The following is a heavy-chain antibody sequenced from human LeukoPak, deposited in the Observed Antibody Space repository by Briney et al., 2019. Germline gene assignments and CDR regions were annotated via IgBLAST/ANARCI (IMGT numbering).Heavy chain of an antibody. Sequence: GGSLRLSCAPSGLSFSRFAMSWVRQGPARGLEWVSSIRGNGDTFYADSVKGRFTLFSDSSTNTVYFQLNNLRVEDTAIYYCAKASWVSSTDAVRWGQGTLVTVSS. V-gene: IGHV3-23*01. CDR1: GLSFSRFA. D-gene: IGHD3-16*01. J-gene: IGHJ4*02. CDR3: AKASWVSSTDAVR. CDR2: IRGNGDT.